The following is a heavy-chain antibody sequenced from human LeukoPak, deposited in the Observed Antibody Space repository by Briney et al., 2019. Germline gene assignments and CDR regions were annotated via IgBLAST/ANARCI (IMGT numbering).Heavy chain of an antibody. D-gene: IGHD6-19*01. J-gene: IGHJ4*02. CDR2: IRYDGSNK. CDR1: GFTFSSYG. CDR3: AKDLKRYSSGWYDY. V-gene: IGHV3-30*02. Sequence: GGSLRLSWAASGFTFSSYGMHWVRQAPGKGLEWVAFIRYDGSNKYYADSVKGRFTISRDNSKNTLYLQMNSLRAEDTAVYYCAKDLKRYSSGWYDYWGQGTLVTVSS.